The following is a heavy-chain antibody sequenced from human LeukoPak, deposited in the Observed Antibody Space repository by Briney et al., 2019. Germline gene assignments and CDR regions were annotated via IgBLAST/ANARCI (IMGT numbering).Heavy chain of an antibody. Sequence: ASVKVSCKASGYTFTDYYIHWVRQAPGQGLEWMAWINPNSGVTNYPQKFQGRVTMTRDTSISTAYMELSGLTSDDTAVYYCAAQSTYYGDYYYYMDVWGKGTTVTISS. CDR2: INPNSGVT. D-gene: IGHD3-3*01. CDR1: GYTFTDYY. CDR3: AAQSTYYGDYYYYMDV. V-gene: IGHV1-2*02. J-gene: IGHJ6*03.